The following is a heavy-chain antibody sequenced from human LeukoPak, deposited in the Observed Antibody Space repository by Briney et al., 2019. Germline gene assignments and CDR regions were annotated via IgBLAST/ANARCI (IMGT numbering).Heavy chain of an antibody. J-gene: IGHJ4*02. D-gene: IGHD2-21*02. V-gene: IGHV3-23*01. Sequence: PGGSLRLSCAASGFTFSTYAMSWVRQASGKGLEWVSAISGSGGSTYYADSVKGRFTISRDNSKNTLYLQMSSLRVEDTAVYYCAKRDRPCSGDCSAPYYFDYWGQGTLVTVSS. CDR2: ISGSGGST. CDR1: GFTFSTYA. CDR3: AKRDRPCSGDCSAPYYFDY.